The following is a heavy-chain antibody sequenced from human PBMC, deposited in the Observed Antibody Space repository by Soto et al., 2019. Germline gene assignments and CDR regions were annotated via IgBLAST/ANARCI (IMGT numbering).Heavy chain of an antibody. J-gene: IGHJ6*02. V-gene: IGHV1-18*01. CDR1: GYTFSGYG. D-gene: IGHD1-26*01. CDR2: ISVHNGNT. CDR3: ARGRVSAPVGPEDHYCGMAV. Sequence: QGQLVQSEGEVKKPGASVRVSCKASGYTFSGYGISWVRQAPGQGLEWMGWISVHNGNTNYAQSLQGRVTLTTNAATTNSHLELRGLSSDDTAGYYCARGRVSAPVGPEDHYCGMAVWGQVNTVTVSS.